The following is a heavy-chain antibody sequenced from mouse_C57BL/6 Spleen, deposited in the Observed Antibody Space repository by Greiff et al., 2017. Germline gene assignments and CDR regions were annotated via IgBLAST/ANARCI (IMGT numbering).Heavy chain of an antibody. CDR2: IDPETGGT. Sequence: VKLQQSGAELVRPGASVTLSCKASGYTFTDYEMHWVKQTPVHGLEWIGAIDPETGGTAYNQKFKGKAILTADKSSSTAYMELRSLTSEDSAVYYCTRARLGDYWGQGTTLTVSS. D-gene: IGHD4-1*01. J-gene: IGHJ2*01. V-gene: IGHV1-15*01. CDR3: TRARLGDY. CDR1: GYTFTDYE.